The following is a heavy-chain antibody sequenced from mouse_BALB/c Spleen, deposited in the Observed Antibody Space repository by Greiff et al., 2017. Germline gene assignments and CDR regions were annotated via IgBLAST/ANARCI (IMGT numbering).Heavy chain of an antibody. Sequence: EVQLQESGPGLVKPSQSLSLTCSVTGYSITSGYYWNWIRQFPGNKLEWMGYISYDGSNNYNPSLKNRIAITRDTSKNQFFLKLNSVTTEDTATYYCARDGNGNSPAWFAYWGQGTLVTVSA. V-gene: IGHV3-6*02. J-gene: IGHJ3*01. CDR1: GYSITSGYY. CDR2: ISYDGSN. D-gene: IGHD2-1*01. CDR3: ARDGNGNSPAWFAY.